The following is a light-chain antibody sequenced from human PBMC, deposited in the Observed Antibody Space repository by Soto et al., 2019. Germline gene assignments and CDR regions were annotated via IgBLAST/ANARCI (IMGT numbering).Light chain of an antibody. J-gene: IGKJ1*01. CDR1: QSISSGY. Sequence: EIALTQSPGTLSLSPGERATLSCGASQSISSGYLAWYQQKPGQAPRLLLYGASNRATGIPDRFSGSGSGTDFTLTISRLEPEDFAVYYCQHYGSSPTFGQGTKVDIK. CDR3: QHYGSSPT. V-gene: IGKV3-20*01. CDR2: GAS.